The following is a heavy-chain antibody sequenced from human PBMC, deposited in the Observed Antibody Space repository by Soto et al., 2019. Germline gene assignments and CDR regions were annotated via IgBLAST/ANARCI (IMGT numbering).Heavy chain of an antibody. CDR1: GDSVSSNSAA. CDR2: TYYRSKWYN. Sequence: PSQTLSLTCAISGDSVSSNSAAWNWIRQSPSRGLEWLGRTYYRSKWYNDYAVSVKSRITINPDTSKNQFSLQLNSVTPEDTAVYYCARGSSHYYDCWSGYLGYYYYGMDVWGKGTTVTVSS. D-gene: IGHD3-3*01. CDR3: ARGSSHYYDCWSGYLGYYYYGMDV. V-gene: IGHV6-1*01. J-gene: IGHJ6*04.